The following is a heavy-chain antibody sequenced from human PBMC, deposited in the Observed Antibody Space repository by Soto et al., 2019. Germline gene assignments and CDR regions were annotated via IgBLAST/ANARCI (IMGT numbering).Heavy chain of an antibody. CDR1: GFTFSDHY. D-gene: IGHD1-26*01. Sequence: EVQLVESGGGLVQPGGSLRLSCAASGFTFSDHYMDWVRQAPGKGLEWVRRSRNKANSYSTEYAASVKGRFTISIDESKNSLYLQMNSLKTEDTAVYYCARFSGSYTRGLDYWGQGTLVTVSS. V-gene: IGHV3-72*01. CDR3: ARFSGSYTRGLDY. CDR2: SRNKANSYST. J-gene: IGHJ4*02.